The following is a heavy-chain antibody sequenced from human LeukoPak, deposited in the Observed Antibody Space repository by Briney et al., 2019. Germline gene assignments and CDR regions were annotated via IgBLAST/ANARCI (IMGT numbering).Heavy chain of an antibody. Sequence: SETLSLTCTVSGGSISSSSYYWGWIRQPPGKGLEWIGSIYYSGSTYYNPSLKSRVTISVDTSKNQFSLKLSSVTAADTAVYYCARHAPPVLRHFDWLSYSGYYMDVWGKGTTVTISS. J-gene: IGHJ6*03. CDR3: ARHAPPVLRHFDWLSYSGYYMDV. D-gene: IGHD3-9*01. V-gene: IGHV4-39*01. CDR1: GGSISSSSYY. CDR2: IYYSGST.